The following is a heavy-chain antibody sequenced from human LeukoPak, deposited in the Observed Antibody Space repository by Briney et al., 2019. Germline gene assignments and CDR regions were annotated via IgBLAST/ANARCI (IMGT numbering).Heavy chain of an antibody. Sequence: PGGSLRLSCAASGFTFSSYAMNWVRQAPGKGMEWVSAISGIGVSTYYADSVKGRFTISRDNSKHTLYLQMNSLRGEDTAGYYCAKSEGRYYYYGMDVWGRGPRVTVSS. J-gene: IGHJ6*02. V-gene: IGHV3-23*01. CDR2: ISGIGVST. CDR1: GFTFSSYA. CDR3: AKSEGRYYYYGMDV.